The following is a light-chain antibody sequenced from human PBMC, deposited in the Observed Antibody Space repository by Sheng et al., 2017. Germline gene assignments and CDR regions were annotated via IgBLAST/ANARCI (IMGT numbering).Light chain of an antibody. Sequence: EIVLTQSPGTLSLSPGERATLSCRASQSVSSNLAWYQQKPGQAPRLLIYGASTRATDIPGRFSGNGSGTEFTLTISSLQSEDFAVYYCQQYNSWPLFFGGGTKVEIK. CDR3: QQYNSWPLF. CDR1: QSVSSN. CDR2: GAS. J-gene: IGKJ4*01. V-gene: IGKV3-15*01.